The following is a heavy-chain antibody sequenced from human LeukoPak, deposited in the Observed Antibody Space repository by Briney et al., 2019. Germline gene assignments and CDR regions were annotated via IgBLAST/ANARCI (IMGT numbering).Heavy chain of an antibody. CDR3: AAGPYYFDY. CDR2: ISAYNGNT. V-gene: IGHV1-18*01. CDR1: GYTFTSYG. Sequence: ASVKVSCKASGYTFTSYGISWVRQAPGQGLEWMGWISAYNGNTNYAQKFQERVTITRDMSTSTAYMELSSLRSEDTAVYYCAAGPYYFDYWGQGTLVTVSS. J-gene: IGHJ4*02.